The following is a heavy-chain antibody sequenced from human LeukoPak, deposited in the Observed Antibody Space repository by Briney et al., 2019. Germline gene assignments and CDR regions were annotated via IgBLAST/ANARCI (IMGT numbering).Heavy chain of an antibody. Sequence: TGGSLRLSCAASGFNFRNYGFHWVRQAPGQGLEWVAVIYHDGSYKYYADSVKGRFTFSRDNSKNTVFLEMNNLRPEDTAMYYCTRDSAKSFDDWGQGTLVTVSS. J-gene: IGHJ4*02. V-gene: IGHV3-33*01. CDR1: GFNFRNYG. CDR2: IYHDGSYK. D-gene: IGHD4/OR15-4a*01. CDR3: TRDSAKSFDD.